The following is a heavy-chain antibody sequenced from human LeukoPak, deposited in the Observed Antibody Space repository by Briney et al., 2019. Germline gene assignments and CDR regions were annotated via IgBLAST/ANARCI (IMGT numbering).Heavy chain of an antibody. CDR2: TKQDGSGK. J-gene: IGHJ3*02. D-gene: IGHD3-22*01. CDR3: ARDPEDYYDSSGYYDGFDI. CDR1: GFTFSNYC. Sequence: GGSLRLSCAASGFTFSNYCMSWVRQAPGKGLEWVANTKQDGSGKYYVDSLKGRFTISRDNAKNSLYLQMNSLRAEDTAVYYCARDPEDYYDSSGYYDGFDIWGQGTMVTVSS. V-gene: IGHV3-7*01.